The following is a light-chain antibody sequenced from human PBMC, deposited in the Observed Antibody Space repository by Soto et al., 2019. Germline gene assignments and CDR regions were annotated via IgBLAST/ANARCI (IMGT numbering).Light chain of an antibody. J-gene: IGLJ2*01. Sequence: QSALTQPRSVSGSPGQSVTISCTGTSSDVGGYNYVSWYQQHPGKAPKLMIYDVNKRPSGVPDRFSGSKSGNTASLTISGLQAEDEADYYCCSYAGSYTVVFGVGTKLTVL. CDR2: DVN. CDR1: SSDVGGYNY. V-gene: IGLV2-11*01. CDR3: CSYAGSYTVV.